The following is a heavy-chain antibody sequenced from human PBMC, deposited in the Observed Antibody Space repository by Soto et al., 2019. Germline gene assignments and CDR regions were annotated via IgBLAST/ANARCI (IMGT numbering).Heavy chain of an antibody. D-gene: IGHD3-10*01. CDR2: IYPGESDT. V-gene: IGHV5-51*01. Sequence: GESLKISCKGSGYSFTSYWIGWVRQMPGKGLECKGIIYPGESDTRYSPSFQGQVTISADKSISTANMQWSSLKASDTAIYYCAGGGVRGVITRTRDYYGMDVWGQRTTVTVS. CDR1: GYSFTSYW. CDR3: AGGGVRGVITRTRDYYGMDV. J-gene: IGHJ6*02.